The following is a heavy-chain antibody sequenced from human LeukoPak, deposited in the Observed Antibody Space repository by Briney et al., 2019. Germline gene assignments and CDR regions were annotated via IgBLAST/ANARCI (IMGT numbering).Heavy chain of an antibody. CDR3: ASQASSSWYGNWFDP. D-gene: IGHD6-13*01. Sequence: GGSLRLSCAASGFTFSDYYMSWIRQAPGKGLEWVSYISSSGSTIYYADSVKGRFTISRDNAKNSLYLQMNSLRAEDTAVYYCASQASSSWYGNWFDPWGQGTLVTVSS. V-gene: IGHV3-11*04. CDR1: GFTFSDYY. J-gene: IGHJ5*02. CDR2: ISSSGSTI.